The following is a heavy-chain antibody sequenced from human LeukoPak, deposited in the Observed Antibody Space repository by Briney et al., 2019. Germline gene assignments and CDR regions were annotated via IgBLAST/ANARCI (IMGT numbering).Heavy chain of an antibody. Sequence: SQTLSLTCTVSGGSISSGGYYWRWIRQHPGKGLEWIGYIYYSGSTYYNPSLKSRVTISVDTSKNQFSLKLSSVTAADTAVYYCARNDIYYDSSGYFDYWGQGTLVTVSS. CDR3: ARNDIYYDSSGYFDY. CDR1: GGSISSGGYY. CDR2: IYYSGST. D-gene: IGHD3-22*01. V-gene: IGHV4-31*03. J-gene: IGHJ4*02.